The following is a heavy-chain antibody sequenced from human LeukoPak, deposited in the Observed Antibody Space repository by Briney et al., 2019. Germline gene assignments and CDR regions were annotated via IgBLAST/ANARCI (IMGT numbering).Heavy chain of an antibody. CDR2: ISSSGSTI. D-gene: IGHD6-19*01. CDR1: GFTFSSYE. J-gene: IGHJ4*02. Sequence: PGGSLRLSCAASGFTFSSYEMNWVRQAPGKGLEWVSYISSSGSTIYYADSVKGRFTISRDIAKNSLYLQMNSLRAEDTAVYYCARDSVAGSFDYWGQGTLVTVSS. CDR3: ARDSVAGSFDY. V-gene: IGHV3-48*03.